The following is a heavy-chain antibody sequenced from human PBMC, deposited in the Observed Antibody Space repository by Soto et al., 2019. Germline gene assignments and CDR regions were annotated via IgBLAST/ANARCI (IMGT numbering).Heavy chain of an antibody. V-gene: IGHV1-2*02. CDR3: ARDARGTRGFDEMDI. D-gene: IGHD3-9*01. J-gene: IGHJ6*02. CDR2: INPNSGDT. Sequence: ASVKVSCKASGYTFTGYHIHWVRQAPGRGLEWMGWINPNSGDTEYAQNFQGRVTMTRDTSFNLVYMEMSGLMSDDTAVYYCARDARGTRGFDEMDIWGQGTTVTVSS. CDR1: GYTFTGYH.